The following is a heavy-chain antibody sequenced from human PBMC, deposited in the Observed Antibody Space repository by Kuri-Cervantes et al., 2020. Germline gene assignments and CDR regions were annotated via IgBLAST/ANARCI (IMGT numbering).Heavy chain of an antibody. Sequence: SVKVSCKASGYTFTGYYMHWVRQAPGQGLEWMGWINPNSGGTNYAQKFQGRVTMTTDTSTSTAYMELRSLRSDDTAVYYCARDKPEYYYDPYGHAFDIWGQGTMVTVSS. CDR2: INPNSGGT. V-gene: IGHV1-2*02. D-gene: IGHD3-22*01. J-gene: IGHJ3*02. CDR3: ARDKPEYYYDPYGHAFDI. CDR1: GYTFTGYY.